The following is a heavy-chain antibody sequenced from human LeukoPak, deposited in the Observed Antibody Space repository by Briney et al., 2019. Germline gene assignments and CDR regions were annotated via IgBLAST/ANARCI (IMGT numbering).Heavy chain of an antibody. CDR2: INSDGIST. Sequence: GGSLRLSCATSRFTFSKYWMHWVRQAPGKGLLWVAGINSDGISTVYADSVRGRFTISRDNANDTLYLQLTSLRPEDTAVYYCARGPFQLGMPWGQGTLVTVSS. CDR3: ARGPFQLGMP. D-gene: IGHD1-1*01. V-gene: IGHV3-74*03. CDR1: RFTFSKYW. J-gene: IGHJ4*02.